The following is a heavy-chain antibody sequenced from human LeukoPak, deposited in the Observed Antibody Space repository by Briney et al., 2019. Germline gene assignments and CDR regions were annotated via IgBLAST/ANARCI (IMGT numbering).Heavy chain of an antibody. V-gene: IGHV3-30-3*01. J-gene: IGHJ4*02. CDR2: ISYDGSNK. CDR1: GFTFSSYA. Sequence: GRSLRLSCAASGFTFSSYAMHWVRQAPGKGLEWVAVISYDGSNKYYADSVKGRFTVSRDNSKNTVYLQMNNLRDEDTAVYYCARSTAFDYWGQGTLVTVSS. CDR3: ARSTAFDY. D-gene: IGHD5/OR15-5a*01.